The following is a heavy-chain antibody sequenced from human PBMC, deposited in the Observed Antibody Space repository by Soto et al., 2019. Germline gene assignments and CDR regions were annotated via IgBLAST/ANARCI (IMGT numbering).Heavy chain of an antibody. J-gene: IGHJ4*02. CDR2: ISATGGGT. CDR1: GFNFSNYA. D-gene: IGHD3-16*01. Sequence: DGSLRLSCSASGFNFSNYAMSWGRQAPGKGLEWVSLISATGGGTYYADSVKGRFTISRDNSHNTLYLQVHSLTAEDTAVYYCAKDRRAGGNSAFYFDFWGQGAQVTVSS. CDR3: AKDRRAGGNSAFYFDF. V-gene: IGHV3-23*01.